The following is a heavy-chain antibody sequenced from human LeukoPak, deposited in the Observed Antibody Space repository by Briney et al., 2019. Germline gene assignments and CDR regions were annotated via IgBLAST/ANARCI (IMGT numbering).Heavy chain of an antibody. J-gene: IGHJ4*02. CDR1: GFTFSSYA. D-gene: IGHD1-26*01. Sequence: GGSLRLSCAASGFTFSSYAMHWVRQAPGKGLEYVSAISSNGGSTYYANSVEGRFTISRDNSKNTLYLQMGSLRAEDMAVYYCARSDSGSYRHWGQGTLVTVSS. CDR3: ARSDSGSYRH. CDR2: ISSNGGST. V-gene: IGHV3-64*01.